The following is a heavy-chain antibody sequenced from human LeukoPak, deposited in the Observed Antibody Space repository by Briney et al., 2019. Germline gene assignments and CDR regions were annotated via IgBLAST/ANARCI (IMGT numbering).Heavy chain of an antibody. J-gene: IGHJ6*03. CDR1: GGTFSSYA. D-gene: IGHD4-11*01. CDR2: IIPIFGTA. V-gene: IGHV1-69*01. Sequence: SVKVSCKASGGTFSSYAISWVRQAPGQGHEWMGGIIPIFGTANYAQKFQGRVTITADESTSTAYMELSSLRSEDTAVYYCARVPTVTTDYYYYMDVWGKGTTVTVSS. CDR3: ARVPTVTTDYYYYMDV.